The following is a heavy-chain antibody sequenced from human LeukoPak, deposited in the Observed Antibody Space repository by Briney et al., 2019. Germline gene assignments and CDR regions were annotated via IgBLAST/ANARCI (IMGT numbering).Heavy chain of an antibody. Sequence: GGSLRLSCAASGFTFSSYAMTWVRQAPGKGLEWVSAISDSGSETHYADSVKGRFTISRDNSKNTVYLQMNSLRAEDTALYYCAKDWSCDYWGQGTLVTVSS. CDR2: ISDSGSET. V-gene: IGHV3-23*01. J-gene: IGHJ4*02. D-gene: IGHD1-26*01. CDR3: AKDWSCDY. CDR1: GFTFSSYA.